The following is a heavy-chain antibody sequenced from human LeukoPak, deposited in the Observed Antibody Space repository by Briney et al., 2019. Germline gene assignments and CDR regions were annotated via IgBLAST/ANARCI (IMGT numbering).Heavy chain of an antibody. D-gene: IGHD4-23*01. CDR2: IYTIGST. CDR1: GGSISSGCYN. Sequence: PSETLSLTCAVSGGSISSGCYNWSRHPPPAGKGLEWIGRIYTIGSTNYNPSLKSRVTITVDTYKNQFSLKLSSVTAADAAVYYYARGGRPYGGNSEGIFDYWGQGTLVTVSS. CDR3: ARGGRPYGGNSEGIFDY. J-gene: IGHJ4*02. V-gene: IGHV4-61*02.